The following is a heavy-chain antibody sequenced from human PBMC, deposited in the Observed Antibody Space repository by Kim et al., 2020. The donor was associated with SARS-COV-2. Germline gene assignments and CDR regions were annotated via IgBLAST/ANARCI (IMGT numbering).Heavy chain of an antibody. CDR1: GGTFSSYA. CDR2: IIPILGIA. J-gene: IGHJ3*02. Sequence: SVKVSCKASGGTFSSYAISWVRQAPGQGLEWMGRIIPILGIANYAQKFQGRVTITADKSTSTAYMELSSLRSEDTAVYYCARRDGYREGYAFDIWGQGTMVTVSS. CDR3: ARRDGYREGYAFDI. V-gene: IGHV1-69*04. D-gene: IGHD5-12*01.